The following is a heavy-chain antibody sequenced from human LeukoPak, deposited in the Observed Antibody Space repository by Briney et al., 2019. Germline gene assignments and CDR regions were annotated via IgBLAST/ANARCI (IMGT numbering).Heavy chain of an antibody. D-gene: IGHD3-10*01. V-gene: IGHV4-39*07. CDR2: ISYTGRT. CDR3: ARLYYYYGSYYYYYMDV. Sequence: PSETLSLICTVSGASISSNSYYWNWIRQPPGKGLECIGNISYTGRTSYNPSLKSRVTISVDTSKNQFSLKLSSVTAADTAVYYCARLYYYYGSYYYYYMDVWGKGTTVTVSS. J-gene: IGHJ6*03. CDR1: GASISSNSYY.